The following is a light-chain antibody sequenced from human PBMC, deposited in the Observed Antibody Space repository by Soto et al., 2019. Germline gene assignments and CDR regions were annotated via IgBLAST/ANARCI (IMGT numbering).Light chain of an antibody. Sequence: DIQMTQSPSTLSASVGDRVTITCRASQSISSWLAWYQQKPGKAPKLLIYDASSLESGVPSRFSGSGSGTEFTLTISSLQPDDFATYYCQQYNSSPYFGHGTKLEIK. J-gene: IGKJ2*01. CDR1: QSISSW. CDR2: DAS. V-gene: IGKV1-5*01. CDR3: QQYNSSPY.